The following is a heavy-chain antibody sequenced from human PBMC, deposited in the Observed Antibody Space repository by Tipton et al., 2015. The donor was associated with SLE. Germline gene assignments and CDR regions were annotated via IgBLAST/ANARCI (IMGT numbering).Heavy chain of an antibody. CDR1: GFTFNSYG. D-gene: IGHD1-14*01. V-gene: IGHV3-33*08. CDR2: IWYDGSNK. CDR3: ARTTRGGRKFHFDY. J-gene: IGHJ4*02. Sequence: SLRLSCAASGFTFNSYGMHWVRQAPGKGLEWVAVIWYDGSNKYYADSVKGRFTISRDNSKNTLYLQMNSLRAEDTAVYYCARTTRGGRKFHFDYWGQGTLVTVSS.